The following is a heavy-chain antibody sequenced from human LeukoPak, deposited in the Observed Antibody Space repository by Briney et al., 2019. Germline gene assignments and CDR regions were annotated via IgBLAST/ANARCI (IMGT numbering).Heavy chain of an antibody. CDR2: INPSGSYT. V-gene: IGHV1-46*01. CDR3: ARDNSGGSTWWFDP. CDR1: GFTFTSYY. D-gene: IGHD2-15*01. Sequence: ASVKVSCKASGFTFTSYYMHWVRQALGQGLEWMGIINPSGSYTSYAQKFQGRVTMTRDTSTSTVYMELSSLRSEDTAVYYCARDNSGGSTWWFDPWGQGTLVTVSS. J-gene: IGHJ5*02.